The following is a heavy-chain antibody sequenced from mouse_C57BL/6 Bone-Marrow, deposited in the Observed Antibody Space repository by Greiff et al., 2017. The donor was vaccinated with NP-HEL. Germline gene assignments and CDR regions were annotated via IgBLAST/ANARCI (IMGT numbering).Heavy chain of an antibody. CDR3: AKHGPWAMDY. Sequence: EVKLVESGGDLVKPGGSLKLSCAASGFTFSSYGMSWVRQTPDKRLEWVATISSGGSYTYYPDSVKGRFTFTRDNAKNTLYLQMSSLKSEDTAMDYCAKHGPWAMDYWGQGTSVTVSS. V-gene: IGHV5-6*01. CDR1: GFTFSSYG. J-gene: IGHJ4*01. CDR2: ISSGGSYT.